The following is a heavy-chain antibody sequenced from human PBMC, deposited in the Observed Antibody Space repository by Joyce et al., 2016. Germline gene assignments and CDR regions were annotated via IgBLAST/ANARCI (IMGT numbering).Heavy chain of an antibody. Sequence: QQHLQESGPGLLKPSETLTLTCALSSGSITTTPHYWGWVRQPPVKALEWIGSVSYRGTTHYSPSLKSRVTISRDTSQTSFALKLNSVTAADTAVYFCVRVPGDFWSGPVAWGQGVLVTVSS. CDR1: SGSITTTPHY. D-gene: IGHD3-3*01. J-gene: IGHJ5*02. CDR2: VSYRGTT. CDR3: VRVPGDFWSGPVA. V-gene: IGHV4-39*07.